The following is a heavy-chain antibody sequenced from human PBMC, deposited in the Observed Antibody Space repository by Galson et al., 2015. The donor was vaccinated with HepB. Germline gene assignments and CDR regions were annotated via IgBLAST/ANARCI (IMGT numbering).Heavy chain of an antibody. J-gene: IGHJ6*03. CDR1: GFTFSSYA. D-gene: IGHD6-19*01. Sequence: SLRLSCAASGFTFSSYAMSWVRQAPGKGLEWVSTISGSGGSTYYADSVKGRFTISRDNSKNTLYLQMNSLRAEDTAVYYCAKGEAVAPYYYYYYMDVWGKGTTVTVSS. V-gene: IGHV3-23*01. CDR2: ISGSGGST. CDR3: AKGEAVAPYYYYYYMDV.